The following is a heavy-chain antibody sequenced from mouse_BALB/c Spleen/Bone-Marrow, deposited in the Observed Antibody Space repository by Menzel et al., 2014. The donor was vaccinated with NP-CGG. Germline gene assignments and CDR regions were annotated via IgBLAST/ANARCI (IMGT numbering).Heavy chain of an antibody. Sequence: EVQLVESGGGLVQPGGSMKLSCVASGFTFSNYWMNWVRQSPEKGLEWVAEIRLKSNNYATHYAESVKGRFTISRDDSKSSVYLQMNNLRAEDTGIYYCTRGGSSSLDYWGQGTTLTVSS. CDR1: GFTFSNYW. V-gene: IGHV6-6*02. D-gene: IGHD1-1*01. J-gene: IGHJ2*01. CDR2: IRLKSNNYAT. CDR3: TRGGSSSLDY.